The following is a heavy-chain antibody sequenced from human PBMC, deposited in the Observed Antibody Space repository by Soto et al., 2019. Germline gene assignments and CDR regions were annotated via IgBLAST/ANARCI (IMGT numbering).Heavy chain of an antibody. CDR1: GGSISSGGYY. D-gene: IGHD3-22*01. CDR3: ARAKDYYDSSGYYNWFDP. CDR2: IYYSGST. J-gene: IGHJ5*02. Sequence: SETLSLTCTVSGGSISSGGYYWSWIRQHPGKGLEWIGYIYYSGSTYYNPSLKSRVTISVDTSKNQFSLKLSSVTAADTAVYYCARAKDYYDSSGYYNWFDPWGQGTQVTVSS. V-gene: IGHV4-31*03.